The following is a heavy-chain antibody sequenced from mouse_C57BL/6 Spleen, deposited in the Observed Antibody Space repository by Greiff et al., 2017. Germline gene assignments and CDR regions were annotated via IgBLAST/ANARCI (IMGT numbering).Heavy chain of an antibody. Sequence: EVQLQQSGAELVRPGASVKLSCTASGFNIKDSYMHWVKQRPEQGLEWIGRIDPEDGDTEYAPKFQGQATMTADTSSNTAYLQLSSLTSDDTAVYYCTTDGAAQSTFAYWGQGTLVTVSA. J-gene: IGHJ3*01. D-gene: IGHD3-2*02. CDR3: TTDGAAQSTFAY. CDR1: GFNIKDSY. CDR2: IDPEDGDT. V-gene: IGHV14-1*01.